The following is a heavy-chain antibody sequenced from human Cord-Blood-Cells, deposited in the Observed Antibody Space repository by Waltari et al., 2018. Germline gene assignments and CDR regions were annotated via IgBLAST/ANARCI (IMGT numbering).Heavy chain of an antibody. J-gene: IGHJ3*02. Sequence: QVQLVQSGAEVKKPGASVKVSCTVSGYTLTELSMRWVRHAHGKGREWMGGFDPEDGETIYAKKFQGRVTVTEDTATDTAYMELSSLRSEDTAVYYCATAYDSSGYYYIRDAFDIWGQGTMVTVSS. V-gene: IGHV1-24*01. CDR1: GYTLTELS. CDR2: FDPEDGET. CDR3: ATAYDSSGYYYIRDAFDI. D-gene: IGHD3-22*01.